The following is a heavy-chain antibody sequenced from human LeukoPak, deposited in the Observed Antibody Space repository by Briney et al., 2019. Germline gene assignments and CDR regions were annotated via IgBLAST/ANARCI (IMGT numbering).Heavy chain of an antibody. D-gene: IGHD6-19*01. Sequence: GGSLRLSCAASGFTFSSYSMNWVRQAPGKGLEWVSSISSSSSYIYYADSVKGRFTISRDNAKKSLYLQMNSLRAEDTAVYYCARESGIAVAGNIKVDFLDYWGQGTLVTVSS. CDR2: ISSSSSYI. CDR1: GFTFSSYS. J-gene: IGHJ4*02. V-gene: IGHV3-21*01. CDR3: ARESGIAVAGNIKVDFLDY.